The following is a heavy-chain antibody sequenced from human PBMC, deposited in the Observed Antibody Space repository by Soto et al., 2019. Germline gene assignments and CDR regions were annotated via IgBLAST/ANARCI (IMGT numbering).Heavy chain of an antibody. D-gene: IGHD3-22*01. J-gene: IGHJ1*01. V-gene: IGHV4-61*08. CDR3: ARTPPLRHDSSGYYYGYFQH. CDR1: GGSSSSGGYS. Sequence: PSETLSLTCTVSGGSSSSGGYSWTWIRQPPGKGLEWIGYIYYSGSTNYNPSLKSRVTISVDTSKNQFSLKLSSVTAADTAVYYCARTPPLRHDSSGYYYGYFQHWGQGTLVTVSS. CDR2: IYYSGST.